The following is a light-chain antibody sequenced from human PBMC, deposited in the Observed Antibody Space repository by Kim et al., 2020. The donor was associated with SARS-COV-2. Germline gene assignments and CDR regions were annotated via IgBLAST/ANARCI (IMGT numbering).Light chain of an antibody. Sequence: QSALTQPASVSGSPGQSITISCTGTSSDVGGYNYVSWYQQPPGKAPKLMIYDVSNRPSGVSNRFSASKSGNTASLTISGLQAEDEADYYCSSYTSSSTVVFGGGTQLTVL. V-gene: IGLV2-14*03. CDR3: SSYTSSSTVV. J-gene: IGLJ2*01. CDR2: DVS. CDR1: SSDVGGYNY.